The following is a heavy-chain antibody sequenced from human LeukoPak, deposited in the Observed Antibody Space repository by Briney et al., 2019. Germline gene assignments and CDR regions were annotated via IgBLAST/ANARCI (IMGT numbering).Heavy chain of an antibody. Sequence: ASVKVSCKASGYTFTGYYMHWVRQAPGQGLEWMGWINPNSGGTNYAQKFQGRVTMTRDTSISTAYMELSRLRSDDTAVYYCARVGGVCYDSSGYSYWGQGTLVTVSS. CDR2: INPNSGGT. CDR3: ARVGGVCYDSSGYSY. CDR1: GYTFTGYY. D-gene: IGHD3-22*01. J-gene: IGHJ4*02. V-gene: IGHV1-2*02.